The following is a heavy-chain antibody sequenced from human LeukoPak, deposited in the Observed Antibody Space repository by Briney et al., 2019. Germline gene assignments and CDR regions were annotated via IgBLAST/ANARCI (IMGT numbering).Heavy chain of an antibody. CDR1: GFTFSSYA. D-gene: IGHD2-21*01. J-gene: IGHJ6*02. CDR3: AKAPVWNYYYGLDV. CDR2: ITTSGST. V-gene: IGHV3-23*01. Sequence: QAGGSLRLSCAASGFTFSSYAMSWVRQAPGKGLEWVSGITTSGSTYYADSVKGRFTISRENSNNTLYLHMDSLRAEDTAVYYCAKAPVWNYYYGLDVWGQGTTVTVSS.